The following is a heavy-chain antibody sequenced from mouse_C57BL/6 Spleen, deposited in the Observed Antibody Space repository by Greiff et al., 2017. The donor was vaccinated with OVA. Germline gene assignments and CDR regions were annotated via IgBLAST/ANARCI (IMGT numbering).Heavy chain of an antibody. Sequence: EVKLVESGEGLVKPGGSLKLSCAASGFTFSSYAMSWVRQTPEKRLEWVAYISSGGDYIYYADTVKGRFTISRDNARNTLYLQMSSLKSEDTAMYYCTGEKDYGNYFAMDYWGQGTSVTVSS. CDR1: GFTFSSYA. J-gene: IGHJ4*01. V-gene: IGHV5-9-1*02. CDR2: ISSGGDYI. D-gene: IGHD2-1*01. CDR3: TGEKDYGNYFAMDY.